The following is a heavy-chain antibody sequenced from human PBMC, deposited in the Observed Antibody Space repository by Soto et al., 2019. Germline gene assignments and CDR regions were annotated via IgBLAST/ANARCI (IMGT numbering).Heavy chain of an antibody. CDR1: GDTFNFYS. V-gene: IGHV1-69*02. Sequence: QVQLVQSGAEVKRPGSSVKVSCKASGDTFNFYSINWVRQAPGLGLEWMGRVNPIVSMSNYAQKFQGRVTMMEDKATSTALMVLRSLRSEYTPIYYLASSYPSGYGAFDYWGQGSRVTDSS. CDR2: VNPIVSMS. J-gene: IGHJ4*02. CDR3: ASSYPSGYGAFDY. D-gene: IGHD5-18*01.